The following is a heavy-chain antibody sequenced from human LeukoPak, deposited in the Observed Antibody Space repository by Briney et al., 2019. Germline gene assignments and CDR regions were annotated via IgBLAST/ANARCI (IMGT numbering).Heavy chain of an antibody. CDR1: GGSISNDY. D-gene: IGHD3-3*01. CDR2: IYDRGSP. V-gene: IGHV4-59*01. J-gene: IGHJ4*02. Sequence: SETLSLTCTVSGGSISNDYWSWIRQSPGKGLEWIGYIYDRGSPKYNPSLKSLVTISVDTSKNQFSLKLSSVTAADTAVYYCASALGTIRFLEWFHFDYWGQGTLVTVSS. CDR3: ASALGTIRFLEWFHFDY.